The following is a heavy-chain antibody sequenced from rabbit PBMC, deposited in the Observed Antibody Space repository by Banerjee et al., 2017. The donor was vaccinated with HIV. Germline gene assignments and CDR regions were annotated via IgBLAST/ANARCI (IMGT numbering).Heavy chain of an antibody. V-gene: IGHV1S45*01. D-gene: IGHD7-1*01. CDR2: MNAGDDDKI. J-gene: IGHJ4*01. CDR3: ARDLTGVTGWNFNL. Sequence: QQLVEESGGGLVKPGGTLTLTCTASGFSFSSYWMCWVRQAPGKGLEWIACMNAGDDDKICYASWAKGRFTISKASWTTVTLKMTSLTGADTATYFCARDLTGVTGWNFNLWGPGTLVTVS. CDR1: GFSFSSYW.